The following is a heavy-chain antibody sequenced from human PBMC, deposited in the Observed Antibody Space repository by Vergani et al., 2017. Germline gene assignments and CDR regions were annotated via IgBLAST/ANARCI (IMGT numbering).Heavy chain of an antibody. D-gene: IGHD5-24*01. CDR3: ARGWRWRWLQLPY. CDR2: INHSGST. CDR1: GGSFSGYY. Sequence: QVQLQQWGAGLLKPSETLSLTCAVYGGSFSGYYWSWIRQPPGMGLEWIGEINHSGSTKYNPSLKSRVTISVDTSKNQFSLKLSSVTAADTAVYYCARGWRWRWLQLPYWGQGTLVTVSS. V-gene: IGHV4-34*01. J-gene: IGHJ4*02.